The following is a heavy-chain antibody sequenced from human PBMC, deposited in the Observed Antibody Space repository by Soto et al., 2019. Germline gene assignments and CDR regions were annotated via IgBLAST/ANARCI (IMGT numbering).Heavy chain of an antibody. CDR3: ARGQYSSGGGYFDY. D-gene: IGHD6-19*01. V-gene: IGHV3-48*03. CDR2: ISSSGSTI. CDR1: GFTFSSYE. J-gene: IGHJ4*02. Sequence: EVQLVESGGGLVQPGGSLRLSCAASGFTFSSYEMNWVRQAPGKGLEWVSYISSSGSTIYYADSVKGRFTISRDNAKNSLYLKLNSVRAEDTAVYYCARGQYSSGGGYFDYWGQETLVTVSS.